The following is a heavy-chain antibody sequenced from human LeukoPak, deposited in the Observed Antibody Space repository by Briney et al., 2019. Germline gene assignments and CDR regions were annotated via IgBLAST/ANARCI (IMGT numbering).Heavy chain of an antibody. D-gene: IGHD1-26*01. Sequence: PGGSLRLSCVASGFTFSSYVMSWVRQAPGKGLEWVSVIGGSGGSIFYADSVKGRFTISRDNSKNTLFLQMNSLRVEDTAVYYCGKGRYSGSWYNDYWGQGTLVTVSS. CDR1: GFTFSSYV. CDR3: GKGRYSGSWYNDY. CDR2: IGGSGGSI. V-gene: IGHV3-23*01. J-gene: IGHJ4*02.